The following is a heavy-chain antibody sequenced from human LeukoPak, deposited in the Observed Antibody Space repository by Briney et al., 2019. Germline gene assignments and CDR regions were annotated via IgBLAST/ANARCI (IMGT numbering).Heavy chain of an antibody. D-gene: IGHD5-18*01. CDR1: GYTFTSYG. V-gene: IGHV1-18*01. J-gene: IGHJ6*03. CDR3: ARVDTVNYYYYMDV. Sequence: GASVKVSCKASGYTFTSYGISWVRQAPGQGLEWMGWISAYNGNTNYAQKLQGRVTMTTDTSTSTAYMELRRLRSDDTAVYYCARVDTVNYYYYMDVWGKGTPVTVPS. CDR2: ISAYNGNT.